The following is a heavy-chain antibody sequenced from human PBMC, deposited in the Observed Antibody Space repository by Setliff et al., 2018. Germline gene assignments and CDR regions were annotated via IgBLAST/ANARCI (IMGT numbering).Heavy chain of an antibody. CDR2: LNPGGGST. CDR3: ARAGKAADGRKGVFEF. J-gene: IGHJ4*01. D-gene: IGHD3-10*01. Sequence: ASVKVSCKAGGYTFTSYYMYWARQAPGQGLEWMGTLNPGGGSTSFAENFQGRVTVTRDTSTSTVYMEVNSLTSEDTAIYYCARAGKAADGRKGVFEFWGQGTLVTVSS. CDR1: GYTFTSYY. V-gene: IGHV1-46*01.